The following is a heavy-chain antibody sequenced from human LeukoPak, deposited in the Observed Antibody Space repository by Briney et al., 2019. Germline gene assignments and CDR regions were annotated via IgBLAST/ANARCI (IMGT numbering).Heavy chain of an antibody. CDR2: IYTSGNT. J-gene: IGHJ3*02. V-gene: IGHV4-4*07. D-gene: IGHD6-13*01. CDR1: GGSISSYY. Sequence: PSETLSLTCTVSGGSISSYYWTWIRQPAGKGLEWIGRIYTSGNTNYNPSLKSRVTMSIDTSKNQFSLKLSSVTAADTAVYYCARGMGIAAYDAFDIWGQGTMVTVSS. CDR3: ARGMGIAAYDAFDI.